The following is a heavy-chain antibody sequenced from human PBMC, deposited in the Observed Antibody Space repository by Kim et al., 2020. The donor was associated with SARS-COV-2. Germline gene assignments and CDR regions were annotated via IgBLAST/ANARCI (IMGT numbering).Heavy chain of an antibody. D-gene: IGHD3-9*01. J-gene: IGHJ4*02. CDR1: GFTFSSYA. V-gene: IGHV3-23*01. CDR3: AKVRRAGNVLRYFDWLPPVGALDY. CDR2: ISGSGGST. Sequence: GGSLRLSCAASGFTFSSYAMSWVRQAPGKGLEWVSAISGSGGSTYYADSVKGRFTISRDNSKNTLYLQMNSLRAEDTAVYYCAKVRRAGNVLRYFDWLPPVGALDYWGQGTLVTVSS.